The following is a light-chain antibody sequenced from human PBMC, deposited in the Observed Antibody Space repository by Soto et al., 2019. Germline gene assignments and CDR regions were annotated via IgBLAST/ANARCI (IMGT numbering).Light chain of an antibody. CDR1: QSISSY. V-gene: IGKV3-20*01. Sequence: EIVLTQSPGTLSLSPGERATLSCGACQSISSYVAWYQQKPGQAPRVLIYDSSSRATGVPDRFSGSGSGTDFTLTISRLEPEDFAVYYCQQYVDSPETFGGGTKVEIK. CDR3: QQYVDSPET. J-gene: IGKJ4*01. CDR2: DSS.